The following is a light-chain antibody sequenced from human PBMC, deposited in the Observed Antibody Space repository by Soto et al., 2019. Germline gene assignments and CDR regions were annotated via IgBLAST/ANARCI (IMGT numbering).Light chain of an antibody. CDR2: KAS. CDR1: QSISSW. Sequence: DIQMTQSPSTLSASVGDRVTITCRASQSISSWLTWYQQKPGKAPKLLIYKASSLESGVPSRFSGSGSGTEFTLTISSLQPDDFATYYCQQYNSYPYTFGQGTKLEIK. J-gene: IGKJ2*01. CDR3: QQYNSYPYT. V-gene: IGKV1-5*03.